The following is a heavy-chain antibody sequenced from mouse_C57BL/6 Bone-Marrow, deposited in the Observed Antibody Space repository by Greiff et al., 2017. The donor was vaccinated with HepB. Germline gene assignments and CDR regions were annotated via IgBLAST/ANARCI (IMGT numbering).Heavy chain of an antibody. D-gene: IGHD2-5*01. CDR1: GYTFTSYW. Sequence: VQLQQPGAELVRPGSSVKLSCKASGYTFTSYWMHWVKQRPIQGLEWIGNIDPSDSETHYNQKFKDKATLTVDKSSSTAYMQLSSLTSEDSAVYYCARGSYYSNYDDYWGQGTTLTVSS. CDR3: ARGSYYSNYDDY. J-gene: IGHJ2*01. CDR2: IDPSDSET. V-gene: IGHV1-52*01.